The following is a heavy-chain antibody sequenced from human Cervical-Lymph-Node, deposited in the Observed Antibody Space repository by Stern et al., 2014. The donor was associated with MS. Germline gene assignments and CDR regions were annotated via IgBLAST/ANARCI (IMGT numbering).Heavy chain of an antibody. CDR2: ICRGGDT. D-gene: IGHD2-21*01. V-gene: IGHV3-53*01. CDR1: GFSVSSNH. CDR3: VGDSGISSRAFDY. Sequence: EVQLVESGGGLIQPGGSLRLSCASSGFSVSSNHMSWVRQAPGKGLEWVSVICRGGDTYYAASVKGRFTISRDNSNNTLNLQVNSLRAEDTAVYYCVGDSGISSRAFDYWGQGTLVTVSS. J-gene: IGHJ4*02.